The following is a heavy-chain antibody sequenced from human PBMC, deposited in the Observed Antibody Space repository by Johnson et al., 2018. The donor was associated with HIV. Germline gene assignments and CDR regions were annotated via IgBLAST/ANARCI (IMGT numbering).Heavy chain of an antibody. CDR3: AKVGDSPDAFDI. CDR1: GITVSSSY. J-gene: IGHJ3*02. Sequence: MQLVESGGGLVQPGGSLRLSCAASGITVSSSYMSWVRQAPGEGLEWVSVIYSGGSTYYAGSVKGRFTISRDNSKNTLYLQMNSLRAEDTAVYYCAKVGDSPDAFDIWGQGTMVTVSS. V-gene: IGHV3-66*01. D-gene: IGHD3-16*01. CDR2: IYSGGST.